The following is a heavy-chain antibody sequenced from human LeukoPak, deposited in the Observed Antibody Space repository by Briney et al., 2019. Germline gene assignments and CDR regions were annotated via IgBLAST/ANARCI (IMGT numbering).Heavy chain of an antibody. CDR2: IYYSGST. V-gene: IGHV4-59*01. J-gene: IGHJ6*03. CDR1: GGSISSYY. CDR3: ARGPLYYYYMDV. Sequence: PSETLSLTCTVSGGSISSYYWSWIRQPPGKGLEWIGYIYYSGSTNYKPSLKSRVTISVDTSKNQFSLKLSSVTAADTAVYYCARGPLYYYYMDVWGKGTTVTISS.